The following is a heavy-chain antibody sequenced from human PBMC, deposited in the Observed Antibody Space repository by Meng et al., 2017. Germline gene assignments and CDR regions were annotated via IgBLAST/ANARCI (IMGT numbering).Heavy chain of an antibody. D-gene: IGHD6-19*01. V-gene: IGHV2-5*02. CDR3: ADRREIEDGQRLVPYYFDY. CDR2: IYWDDDK. Sequence: SGPTLVTPTQTLTLTCTFSGFSLSTSGVGVGWIRQPPGKALEWLALIYWDDDKRYSPSLKGRLNITKDTAKIQVVLTMTNMEPVETATYYCADRREIEDGQRLVPYYFDYWGQGTLVTVSS. J-gene: IGHJ4*02. CDR1: GFSLSTSGVG.